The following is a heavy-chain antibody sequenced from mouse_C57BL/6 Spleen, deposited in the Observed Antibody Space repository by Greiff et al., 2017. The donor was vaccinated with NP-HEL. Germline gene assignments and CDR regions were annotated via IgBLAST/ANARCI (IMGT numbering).Heavy chain of an antibody. V-gene: IGHV5-9-1*02. Sequence: EVKLMESGEGLVKPGGSLKLSCAASGFTFSSYAMSWVRQTPEKRLEWVAYISSGGDYIYYADTVKGRFTISRDNARNTLYLQMSSLDAENTAMYYCTRDSNFFFDYWGQGTTLTVSS. CDR1: GFTFSSYA. CDR3: TRDSNFFFDY. J-gene: IGHJ2*01. CDR2: ISSGGDYI.